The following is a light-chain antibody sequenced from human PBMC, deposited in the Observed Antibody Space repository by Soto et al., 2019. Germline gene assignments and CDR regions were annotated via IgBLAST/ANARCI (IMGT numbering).Light chain of an antibody. J-gene: IGLJ3*02. CDR1: SSDVGGYNY. V-gene: IGLV2-14*01. CDR2: EVS. Sequence: QSALTQPASVSGSPGQSITISCTGTSSDVGGYNYVSWYQQHPGKAPKLMIYEVSNRPSGVSNRFSGSKTGNTASLTISGLQAEDEADYFCSSDTSSSRVFGGGTKLNVL. CDR3: SSDTSSSRV.